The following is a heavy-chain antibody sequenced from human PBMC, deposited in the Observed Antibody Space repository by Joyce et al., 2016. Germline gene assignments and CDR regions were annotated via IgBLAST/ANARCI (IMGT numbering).Heavy chain of an antibody. CDR2: ISAYRGNT. CDR1: GYTFSSYD. V-gene: IGHV1-18*04. Sequence: QVQLVQSGAEVKKPGASVKVSCKASGYTFSSYDITWVRQAPGQGLELMGWISAYRGNTYYAQNLQGRVTLSTDTSTNTAYMDLRNLRFDDTAVYYCARGRKPYTSSFGDAFDIWGQGTVVTISS. D-gene: IGHD6-6*01. J-gene: IGHJ3*02. CDR3: ARGRKPYTSSFGDAFDI.